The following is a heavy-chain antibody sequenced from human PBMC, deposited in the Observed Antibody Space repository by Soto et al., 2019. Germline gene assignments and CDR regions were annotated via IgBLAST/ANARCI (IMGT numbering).Heavy chain of an antibody. CDR2: ISGSGGST. J-gene: IGHJ4*02. CDR1: VFTFISYA. D-gene: IGHD2-2*01. Sequence: GWSLRLSCAASVFTFISYAMSWVRQAPGKGLEWVSAISGSGGSTYYADSVKGRSTISRDNSKNTLYLQMNSLRAEDTAVYYCAKDCSSTSCYPLGYWGQGTLVTVSS. V-gene: IGHV3-23*01. CDR3: AKDCSSTSCYPLGY.